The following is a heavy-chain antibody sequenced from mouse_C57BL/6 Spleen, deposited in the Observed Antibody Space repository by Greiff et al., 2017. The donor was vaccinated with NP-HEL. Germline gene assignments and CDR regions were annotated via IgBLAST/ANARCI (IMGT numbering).Heavy chain of an antibody. CDR3: ARGPYGNYGAWFAY. J-gene: IGHJ3*01. CDR1: GYSFTSYY. V-gene: IGHV1-42*01. CDR2: INPSTGGT. D-gene: IGHD2-1*01. Sequence: VQLQQSGPELVKPGASVKISCKASGYSFTSYYMNWVKQSPEKSLEWIGEINPSTGGTTYNQKFKAKATLTVDKSSSTAYMQLKSLTSEDSAVYYCARGPYGNYGAWFAYWGQGTLVTVSA.